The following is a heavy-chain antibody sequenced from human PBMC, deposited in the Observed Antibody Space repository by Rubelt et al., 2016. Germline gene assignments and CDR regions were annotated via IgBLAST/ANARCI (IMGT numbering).Heavy chain of an antibody. CDR2: ISNGGRT. CDR1: GDTSLHF. J-gene: IGHJ6*02. V-gene: IGHV4-59*08. D-gene: IGHD1-7*01. CDR3: ARHYNWDYDAFGDMGV. Sequence: QVQLQESGPGLVKPSETLSLTCAVSGDTSLHFWSWVRQPPGKGLEWIGSISNGGRTNYSPSLKSRVTISRDTSKTQNSPRRTPVTATDTAVDYCARHYNWDYDAFGDMGVWGQGTTVTVSS.